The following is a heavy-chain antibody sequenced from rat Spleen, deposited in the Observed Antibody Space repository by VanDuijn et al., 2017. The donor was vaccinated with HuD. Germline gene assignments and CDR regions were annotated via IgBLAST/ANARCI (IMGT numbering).Heavy chain of an antibody. V-gene: IGHV5-29*01. CDR2: ISYDGSST. J-gene: IGHJ3*01. CDR1: GFTFSSFW. D-gene: IGHD1-9*01. CDR3: VNTYYGYWFGY. Sequence: EVQLVETGGGLVQPGRSLKLSCVASGFTFSSFWMYWIRQAPTKGLEWVATISYDGSSTYHRDSVKGRFTISRDNVKSTLYLQMGSLRSEDTATYYCVNTYYGYWFGYWGQGTLVTVSS.